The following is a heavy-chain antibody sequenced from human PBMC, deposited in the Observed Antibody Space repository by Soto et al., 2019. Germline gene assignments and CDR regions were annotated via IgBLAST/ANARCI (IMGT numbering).Heavy chain of an antibody. CDR3: ATHCSTPSCLQY. D-gene: IGHD2-2*01. CDR1: GFTFSSYW. Sequence: EVQLVESGGGLVQPGGSLRLSCTASGFTFSSYWMHWVRQAPGKGLVWVSRINSDGSTTNYADSVKGRFTISRDNAKNTLYLPMTSLRAEDTAIHYCATHCSTPSCLQYWGQGTLVTVSS. J-gene: IGHJ4*02. CDR2: INSDGSTT. V-gene: IGHV3-74*01.